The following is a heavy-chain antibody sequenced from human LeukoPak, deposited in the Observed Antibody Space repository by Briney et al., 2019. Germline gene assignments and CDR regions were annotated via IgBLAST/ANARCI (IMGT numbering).Heavy chain of an antibody. CDR1: GGTFSSYA. Sequence: SVKVSCKASGGTFSSYAISWVRQAPGQGLEWMGGIIPIFGTANYAQKFQGRVTITADESTSTAYMEPSSLRSEDTAVYYCAKEYSSSPGGFDPWGQGTLVTVSS. CDR3: AKEYSSSPGGFDP. J-gene: IGHJ5*02. CDR2: IIPIFGTA. V-gene: IGHV1-69*13. D-gene: IGHD6-6*01.